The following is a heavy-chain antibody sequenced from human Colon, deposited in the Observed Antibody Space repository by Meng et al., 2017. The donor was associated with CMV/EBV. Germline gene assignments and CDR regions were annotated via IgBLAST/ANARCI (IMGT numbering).Heavy chain of an antibody. D-gene: IGHD3-22*01. CDR3: ARNGYYSLES. J-gene: IGHJ4*02. V-gene: IGHV4-4*02. CDR2: MLHTGTT. Sequence: LRFAVSGASCSRGHGWSLVRQSPGQGLEWIGEMLHTGTTTYNPSLRGRVTFSLDDSKNEFSLKLSSVTAADTAVYYCARNGYYSLESWSQGTLVTVSS. CDR1: GASCSRGHG.